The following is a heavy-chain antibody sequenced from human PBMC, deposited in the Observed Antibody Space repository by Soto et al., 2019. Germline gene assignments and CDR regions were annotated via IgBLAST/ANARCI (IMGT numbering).Heavy chain of an antibody. V-gene: IGHV4-30-2*01. Sequence: SETLSLTCAVSGGSISSGGYSWSWIRQPPGKGLEWIGYIYHSGSTYYNPSLKSRVTISVDRSKNQFSLKLSSVTAADTAVYYCARARGREYYFDYWGQGTLVTVSS. CDR3: ARARGREYYFDY. D-gene: IGHD3-10*01. CDR1: GGSISSGGYS. J-gene: IGHJ4*02. CDR2: IYHSGST.